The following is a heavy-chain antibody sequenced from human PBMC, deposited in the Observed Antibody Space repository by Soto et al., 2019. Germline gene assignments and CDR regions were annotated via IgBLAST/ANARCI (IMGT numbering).Heavy chain of an antibody. D-gene: IGHD3-16*02. J-gene: IGHJ6*02. CDR2: ISYDGSNK. CDR1: GFTFSSYG. V-gene: IGHV3-30*18. CDR3: ANYDYVWGSYRKYYYGMDV. Sequence: QVQLVESGGGVVQPGRSLRLSCAASGFTFSSYGMHWVRQAPGKGLEWVAVISYDGSNKYYADSVKGRFTISRDNSKNTLYLQMNSLRAEDTAVYYCANYDYVWGSYRKYYYGMDVWGQGTTVTVSS.